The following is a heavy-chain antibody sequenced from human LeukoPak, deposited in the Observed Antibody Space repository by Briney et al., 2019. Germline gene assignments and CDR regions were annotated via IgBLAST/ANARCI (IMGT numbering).Heavy chain of an antibody. J-gene: IGHJ4*02. Sequence: SETLSLICTVSRGSISNNYWSWIRQRPGKGLEWIGYIYYSGSTKYNPSLMSRLTISVDTSKNQFSLKLSSVTAADTAVYYCARARSGKWGFDYWGQGTLVTVSS. CDR1: RGSISNNY. CDR2: IYYSGST. CDR3: ARARSGKWGFDY. D-gene: IGHD1-26*01. V-gene: IGHV4-59*01.